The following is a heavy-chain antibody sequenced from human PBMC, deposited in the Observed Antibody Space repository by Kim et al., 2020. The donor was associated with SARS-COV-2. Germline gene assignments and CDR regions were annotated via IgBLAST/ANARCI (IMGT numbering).Heavy chain of an antibody. CDR2: IYYSGST. J-gene: IGHJ4*02. CDR1: GGSISSSSYY. V-gene: IGHV4-39*07. CDR3: ARDKRTGGYGKSNYFDY. D-gene: IGHD5-18*01. Sequence: SETLSLTCTVSGGSISSSSYYWGWIRQPPGKGLEWIGSIYYSGSTYYNPSLKSRVTISVDTSKNQFSLKLSSVTAADTAVYYCARDKRTGGYGKSNYFDYWGQGTLVTVSP.